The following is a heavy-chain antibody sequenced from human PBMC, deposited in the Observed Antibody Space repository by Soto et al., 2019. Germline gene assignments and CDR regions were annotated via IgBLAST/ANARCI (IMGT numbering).Heavy chain of an antibody. V-gene: IGHV3-64D*06. J-gene: IGHJ5*02. Sequence: GGSLRLSCSASGFTFSEYSMHWVRQAPGKGLQYVSTISSDGDITYYADSVKGRFTISRDNSKNTLYLQMNSLRPEDKAVYYCVKVSTFYDILTGYYSTNFFGPWGQGTLVTVSS. CDR1: GFTFSEYS. CDR3: VKVSTFYDILTGYYSTNFFGP. CDR2: ISSDGDIT. D-gene: IGHD3-9*01.